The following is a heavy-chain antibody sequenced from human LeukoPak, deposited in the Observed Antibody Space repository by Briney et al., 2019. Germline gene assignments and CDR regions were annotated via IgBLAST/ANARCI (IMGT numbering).Heavy chain of an antibody. D-gene: IGHD3-22*01. CDR3: ARHPIGGYYGSGGAPMDAFDL. V-gene: IGHV5-51*01. Sequence: GESLKISCKGSGYSFTSYWIGWVRQMPGKGLEWMGIIYPGDSDTRYSPSFQGQVTISADKSISTAYLQWSSLKASDTAMYFCARHPIGGYYGSGGAPMDAFDLWGQGTMVTVSS. CDR2: IYPGDSDT. J-gene: IGHJ3*01. CDR1: GYSFTSYW.